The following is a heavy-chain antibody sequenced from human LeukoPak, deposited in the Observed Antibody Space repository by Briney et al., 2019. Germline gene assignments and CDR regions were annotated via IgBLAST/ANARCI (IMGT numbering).Heavy chain of an antibody. Sequence: SETLSLTCTVSGGSINNDNWWSWVRQPPGKGLEWIGEIYHSGSTNYNPSLKSRVTISADTPKNLFSLRLSSVTAADTAVYYCARLTGPRNYYYGMDVWGQGTTVTVSS. CDR3: ARLTGPRNYYYGMDV. J-gene: IGHJ6*02. V-gene: IGHV4-4*02. CDR2: IYHSGST. CDR1: GGSINNDNW.